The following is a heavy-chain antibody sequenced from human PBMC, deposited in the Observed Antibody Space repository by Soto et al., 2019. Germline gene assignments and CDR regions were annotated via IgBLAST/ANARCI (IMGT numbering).Heavy chain of an antibody. Sequence: AGGSLRLSCAASGFTFSNAWMNWVRQAPGKGLEWVGRIKSKTDGGTTDYAAPVKGRFTISRDDSKNTLYLQMNSLKTEDTAVYYCTTDWTIAAAGTEDYYYGMDVWGQGTTVTVSS. D-gene: IGHD6-13*01. CDR1: GFTFSNAW. V-gene: IGHV3-15*07. CDR2: IKSKTDGGTT. J-gene: IGHJ6*02. CDR3: TTDWTIAAAGTEDYYYGMDV.